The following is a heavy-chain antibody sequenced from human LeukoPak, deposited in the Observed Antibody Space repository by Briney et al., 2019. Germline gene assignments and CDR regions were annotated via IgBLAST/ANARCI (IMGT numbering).Heavy chain of an antibody. CDR2: ISTSSSYI. V-gene: IGHV3-21*01. CDR3: ERARPVGDYYGMDV. Sequence: ETLSLTCTVSGGSVSSGAYYWSWIRQHPGKGLEWVSSISTSSSYIYYADSVKGRFTISRDNAKNSLYLQMNSLRAEDTAVYYCERARPVGDYYGMDVWGQGTTVTVSS. J-gene: IGHJ6*02. D-gene: IGHD3-16*01. CDR1: GGSVSSGAYY.